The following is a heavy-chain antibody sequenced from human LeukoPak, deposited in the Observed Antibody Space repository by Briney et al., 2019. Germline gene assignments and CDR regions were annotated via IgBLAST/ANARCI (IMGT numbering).Heavy chain of an antibody. CDR1: GGSISSGSYY. V-gene: IGHV4-61*02. CDR3: ARDPNYYYDSSGYFI. D-gene: IGHD3-22*01. Sequence: SSQTLSLTCTVPGGSISSGSYYWSWIRQPAGKGLEWIGRIYTSGSTNYNPSLKSRVTISVDTSKNQFSPKLSSVTAADTAVYYCARDPNYYYDSSGYFIWGQGTLVTVSS. J-gene: IGHJ4*02. CDR2: IYTSGST.